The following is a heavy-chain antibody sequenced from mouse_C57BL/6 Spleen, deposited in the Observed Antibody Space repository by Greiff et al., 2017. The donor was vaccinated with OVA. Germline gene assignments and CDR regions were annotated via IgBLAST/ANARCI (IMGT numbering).Heavy chain of an antibody. J-gene: IGHJ1*03. D-gene: IGHD2-3*01. Sequence: EVKLMESGGGLVKPGGSLKLSCAASGFTFSDYGMHWVRQAPEKGLEWVAYISSGSSTIYYADTVKGRFTISRDNAKNTLFLQMTSLRSEDTAMYYCARSDGSHWYFDVWGTGTTVTVSS. CDR2: ISSGSSTI. V-gene: IGHV5-17*01. CDR1: GFTFSDYG. CDR3: ARSDGSHWYFDV.